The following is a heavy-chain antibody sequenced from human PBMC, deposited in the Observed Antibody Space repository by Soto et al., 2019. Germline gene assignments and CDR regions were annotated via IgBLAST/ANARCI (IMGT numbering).Heavy chain of an antibody. V-gene: IGHV3-23*01. Sequence: DVQLLESGGGLVQPEGSLRLSCAASGFTFSSYAMGWVGQGPGKGLEWVAVVSVGGSTHYADSGRGRFTISRDNSKNTLSLQMNSLTAEDTAAYFCAKRLGAGGHFHYWGQGALVTVSS. D-gene: IGHD1-26*01. CDR1: GFTFSSYA. CDR3: AKRLGAGGHFHY. CDR2: VSVGGST. J-gene: IGHJ4*02.